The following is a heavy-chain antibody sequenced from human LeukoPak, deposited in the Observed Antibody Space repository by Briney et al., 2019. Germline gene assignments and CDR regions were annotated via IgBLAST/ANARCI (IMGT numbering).Heavy chain of an antibody. V-gene: IGHV1-2*04. CDR2: INPNSGGT. Sequence: SVKVSRKASGYTFTGYYMHWVRQAPGQGLEWMGWINPNSGGTNYAQKFQGWVTMTRDTSISTAYMELSRLRSDDTAVYYCARAGYSSGWYYGWFDPWGQGTLVTVSS. CDR1: GYTFTGYY. D-gene: IGHD6-19*01. J-gene: IGHJ5*02. CDR3: ARAGYSSGWYYGWFDP.